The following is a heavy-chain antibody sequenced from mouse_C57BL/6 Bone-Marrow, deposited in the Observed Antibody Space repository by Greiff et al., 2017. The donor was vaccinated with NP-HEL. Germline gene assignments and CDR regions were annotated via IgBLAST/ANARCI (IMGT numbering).Heavy chain of an antibody. D-gene: IGHD2-4*01. V-gene: IGHV5-16*01. Sequence: EVKLMESEGGLVQPGSSMKLSCTASGFTFSDYYMAWVRQVPEKGLEWVANINYDGSSTYYLDSLKSRFIISRDNAKNILYLQMSSLKSENTATYYCAREGGLRRRTHAMDYWGQGTSVTVSS. CDR1: GFTFSDYY. CDR3: AREGGLRRRTHAMDY. J-gene: IGHJ4*01. CDR2: INYDGSST.